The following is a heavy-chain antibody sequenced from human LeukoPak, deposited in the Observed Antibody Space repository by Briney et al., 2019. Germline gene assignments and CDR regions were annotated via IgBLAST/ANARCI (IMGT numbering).Heavy chain of an antibody. CDR1: GFTVSSNY. D-gene: IGHD2-2*01. CDR2: IYSGGST. Sequence: GGSLRLSCAASGFTVSSNYMSWVRQAPGKGLEWVSVIYSGGSTYYADSVKGRFTISGDNSKNTLYLQMNSLRAEDTAVYYCARTPVQACSSTSCGPTWYFDYWGQGTLVTVSS. J-gene: IGHJ4*02. V-gene: IGHV3-53*01. CDR3: ARTPVQACSSTSCGPTWYFDY.